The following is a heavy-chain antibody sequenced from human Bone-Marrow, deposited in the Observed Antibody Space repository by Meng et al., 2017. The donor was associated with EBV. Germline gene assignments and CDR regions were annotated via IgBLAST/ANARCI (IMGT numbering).Heavy chain of an antibody. V-gene: IGHV1-18*01. CDR1: GYTFTSYG. CDR3: ARDQVVVVVAAPGWFDP. CDR2: ISAYNGNT. D-gene: IGHD2-15*01. Sequence: QVRLVQSGAEVKKPGASVKVSCKASGYTFTSYGISWVRQAPGQGLEWMGWISAYNGNTNYAQKLQGRVTMTTDTSTSTAYMELRSLRSDDTAVYYCARDQVVVVVAAPGWFDPWGQGTLVTVSS. J-gene: IGHJ5*02.